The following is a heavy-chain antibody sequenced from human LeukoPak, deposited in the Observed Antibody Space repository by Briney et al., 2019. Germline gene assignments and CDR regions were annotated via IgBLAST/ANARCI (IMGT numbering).Heavy chain of an antibody. CDR3: ARIIYDIEGMDV. V-gene: IGHV3-53*01. CDR1: GFTVSSNY. CDR2: IYSGGRT. J-gene: IGHJ6*02. Sequence: GGSLRLSCAASGFTVSSNYMSWVRQAPGKGLEWVSVIYSGGRTYYADSVKGRFTISRDNSKNTLYLQMNSLRAEDTAVYYCARIIYDIEGMDVWGQGTTVTVSS. D-gene: IGHD3-9*01.